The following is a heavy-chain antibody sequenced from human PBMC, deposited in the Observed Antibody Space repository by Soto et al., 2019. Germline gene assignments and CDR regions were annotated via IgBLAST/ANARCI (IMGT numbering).Heavy chain of an antibody. CDR2: IIPIFGTA. D-gene: IGHD2-2*01. V-gene: IGHV1-69*13. CDR3: ARGAVPAAIGAFDI. J-gene: IGHJ3*02. CDR1: GGTFSSYA. Sequence: ASVKVSCKASGGTFSSYAISWVRQAPGQGLEWMGGIIPIFGTANYAQKFQGRVTITADESTSTAYMELSSLRSEDTAVYYCARGAVPAAIGAFDIWGQGTMVTVSS.